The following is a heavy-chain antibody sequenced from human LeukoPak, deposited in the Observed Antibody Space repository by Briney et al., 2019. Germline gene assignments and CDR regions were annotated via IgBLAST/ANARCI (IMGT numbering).Heavy chain of an antibody. CDR3: ARAPYGDYASKYNWFDP. CDR1: GYTFTSYY. CDR2: INPGGGST. Sequence: GASVKVSCKASGYTFTSYYMHWVRQAPGQGLEWMGIINPGGGSTSYAQKFQGRVTMTRDTSTSTVYMELSSLRSEDTAVYYCARAPYGDYASKYNWFDPWGQGTLVTVSS. J-gene: IGHJ5*02. V-gene: IGHV1-46*01. D-gene: IGHD4-17*01.